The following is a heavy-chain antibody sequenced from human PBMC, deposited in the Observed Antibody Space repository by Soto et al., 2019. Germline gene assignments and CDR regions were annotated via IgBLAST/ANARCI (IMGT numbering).Heavy chain of an antibody. CDR2: ISYDGSNK. Sequence: VGSLRLSCAASGFTFSSYAMHWVRQAPGKGLEWVAVISYDGSNKYYADSVKGRFTISRDNSKNTLYLQVNSLRAEDTAVYYCARDPNPLVFEFLDYWGQGTLVTVSS. CDR3: ARDPNPLVFEFLDY. CDR1: GFTFSSYA. V-gene: IGHV3-30-3*01. J-gene: IGHJ4*02. D-gene: IGHD3-3*01.